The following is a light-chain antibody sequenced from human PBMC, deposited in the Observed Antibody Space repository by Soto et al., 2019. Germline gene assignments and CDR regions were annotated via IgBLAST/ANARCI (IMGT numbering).Light chain of an antibody. CDR2: DVN. CDR1: SSDVGNYNH. CDR3: CSYAGTNNYV. V-gene: IGLV2-11*01. J-gene: IGLJ1*01. Sequence: QSALTQPRSVSGSPGQSVTISCTGTSSDVGNYNHVSWYQQHPDKVPKLVIYDVNRRPSWVPDRFSASKSGNTASLTISDLQPDDEGDYYCCSYAGTNNYVFGGGTKLTVL.